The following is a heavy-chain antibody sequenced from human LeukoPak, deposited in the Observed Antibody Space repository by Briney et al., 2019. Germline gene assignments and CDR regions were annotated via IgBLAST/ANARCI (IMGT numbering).Heavy chain of an antibody. V-gene: IGHV3-7*01. CDR2: IKQDGSEK. CDR1: GFTFSSYW. D-gene: IGHD3-9*01. CDR3: ARDKEYYDILTGYYSNAFDI. Sequence: GGSLRLSCAASGFTFSSYWMSWVRQAPGKGLEWVANIKQDGSEKYYVDSVKGRFTISRDNAKNSLYLQMNSLRAEDTAVYYCARDKEYYDILTGYYSNAFDIWGQGTVVTVSS. J-gene: IGHJ3*02.